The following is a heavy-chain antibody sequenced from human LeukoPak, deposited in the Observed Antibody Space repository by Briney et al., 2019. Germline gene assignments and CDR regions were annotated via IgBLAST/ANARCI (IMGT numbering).Heavy chain of an antibody. D-gene: IGHD2-15*01. CDR3: ARDKYSRYFDY. CDR1: GFTFSSYW. J-gene: IGHJ4*02. V-gene: IGHV3-7*01. Sequence: GGSLRLSCAASGFTFSSYWMSWVRQAPGKGLEWVADIKQDGSEKYYVDSVKGRFTISRDNAKNSLYLQMNSLRAEDTAVYYCARDKYSRYFDYWGQGTLVTVSS. CDR2: IKQDGSEK.